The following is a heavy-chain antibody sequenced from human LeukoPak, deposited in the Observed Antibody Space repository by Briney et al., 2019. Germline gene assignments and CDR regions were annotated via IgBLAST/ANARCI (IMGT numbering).Heavy chain of an antibody. CDR2: IIPIFGTA. CDR3: ARVNQLLEYFQH. D-gene: IGHD2-2*01. J-gene: IGHJ1*01. CDR1: GGTFSSYA. Sequence: GSSVKVSCKASGGTFSSYAISWVRQAPGQGLEWMGGIIPIFGTANYAQKFQGRVTITADESTSTAYMELSSLRSEDTAVYYCARVNQLLEYFQHWGQGTLVTVSS. V-gene: IGHV1-69*01.